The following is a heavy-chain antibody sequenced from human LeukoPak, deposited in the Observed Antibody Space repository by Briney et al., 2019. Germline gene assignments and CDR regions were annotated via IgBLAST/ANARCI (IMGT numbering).Heavy chain of an antibody. CDR3: ARKYSGIYGTFDY. Sequence: SETLSLTCTVSGGSISSSSYYWGWIRQPPGKGLEWIGSIYYSGSTYYNPSLKSRVTISVDTSKNQFSLKLSSVTAADTAVYYCARKYSGIYGTFDYWGQGTLVTVSS. V-gene: IGHV4-39*07. CDR2: IYYSGST. D-gene: IGHD1-26*01. CDR1: GGSISSSSYY. J-gene: IGHJ4*02.